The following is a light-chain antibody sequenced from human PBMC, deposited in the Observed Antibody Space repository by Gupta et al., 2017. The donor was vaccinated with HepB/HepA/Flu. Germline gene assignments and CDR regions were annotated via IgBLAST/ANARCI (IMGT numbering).Light chain of an antibody. CDR2: ASS. J-gene: IGKJ4*01. V-gene: IGKV1-33*01. CDR3: QQYDLMMT. CDR1: QDITNS. Sequence: DIQMTQSPSSLSASVGDRVTITCQASQDITNSLNWYQQKPGKAPKFLIYASSKLVTGVPSRFSGRGSGTDFTLTISGLQPEDIGTYYCQQYDLMMTFGGGTKVEI.